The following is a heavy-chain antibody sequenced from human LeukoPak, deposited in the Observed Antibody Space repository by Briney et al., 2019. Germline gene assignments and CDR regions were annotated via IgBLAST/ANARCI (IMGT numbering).Heavy chain of an antibody. CDR3: ARGSAGDYYGSGTYYLFDY. V-gene: IGHV4-34*01. D-gene: IGHD3-10*01. CDR2: INDSGST. CDR1: GGSFSGYY. Sequence: SETLSLTCAVYGGSFSGYYWSWIRQPPGKGLEWIGEINDSGSTNYNPSLKSRVTTSIDTSNHQFSLKLSSVTAADTAVYYCARGSAGDYYGSGTYYLFDYWGQGTLVTVSS. J-gene: IGHJ4*02.